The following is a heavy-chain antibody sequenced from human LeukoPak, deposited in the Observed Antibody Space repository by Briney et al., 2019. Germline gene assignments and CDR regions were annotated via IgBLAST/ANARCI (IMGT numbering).Heavy chain of an antibody. CDR1: GFTFSSYA. V-gene: IGHV3-23*01. CDR2: ISGSGGST. J-gene: IGHJ4*02. D-gene: IGHD3-10*01. CDR3: AKDRRITMVRGVIQPYDY. Sequence: GGSLRLSCAASGFTFSSYAMSWVRQAPGKGLEWVSAISGSGGSTYYADSVKGRFTISRDNSKNTLYLQMNSLRAEDTAVYYCAKDRRITMVRGVIQPYDYWGQGTLVTVPS.